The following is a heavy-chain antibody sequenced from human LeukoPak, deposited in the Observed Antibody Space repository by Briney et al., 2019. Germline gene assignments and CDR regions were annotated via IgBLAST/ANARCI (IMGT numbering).Heavy chain of an antibody. J-gene: IGHJ4*02. CDR3: AKHGLPLVVISAPLDY. CDR1: GFTFSSYS. V-gene: IGHV3-30*02. Sequence: GGSLRLSCAASGFTFSSYSIHWVRQAPGKGLEWVAFIRYDGSNKYYADSVKGRFTISRDNSKNTVYLQMNSLRAEDTAVYYCAKHGLPLVVISAPLDYWGQGTLVTVSS. CDR2: IRYDGSNK. D-gene: IGHD2-15*01.